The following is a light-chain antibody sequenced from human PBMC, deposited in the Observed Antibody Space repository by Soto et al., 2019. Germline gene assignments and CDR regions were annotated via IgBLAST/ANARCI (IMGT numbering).Light chain of an antibody. J-gene: IGKJ2*01. CDR2: AAS. CDR3: QQYYSYPRT. CDR1: QGISSY. Sequence: AIRMNQSPSSLSASTGDRVTITCRASQGISSYLAWYQQKPGKAPKLLIYAASTLQSGVPSRFSGSGYGTDFTLTISCLHSEDFATYYCQQYYSYPRTFVQGTKLEIK. V-gene: IGKV1-8*01.